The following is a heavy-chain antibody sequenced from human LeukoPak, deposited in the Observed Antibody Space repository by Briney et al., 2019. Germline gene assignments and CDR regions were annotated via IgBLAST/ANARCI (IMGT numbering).Heavy chain of an antibody. V-gene: IGHV4-39*07. CDR1: GGSISSSSYY. Sequence: PSETLSLTCTVSGGSISSSSYYWGWIRQPPGKGLEWIGSIYYSGSTYYNPSLKSRVTISVDTSKNQFSLKLSSVTAADTAVYYCARPIYGDYVRWPWDYWGQGTLVTVSS. D-gene: IGHD4-17*01. CDR3: ARPIYGDYVRWPWDY. J-gene: IGHJ4*02. CDR2: IYYSGST.